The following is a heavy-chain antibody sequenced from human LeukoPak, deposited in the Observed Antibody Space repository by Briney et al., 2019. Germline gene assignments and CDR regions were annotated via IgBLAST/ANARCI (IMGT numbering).Heavy chain of an antibody. D-gene: IGHD4-17*01. CDR3: ARAWGTVTYWYFDL. Sequence: SETLSLTCTVSGGSISSYYWSWIRQPPGKGLEWIGYIYYSGSTNYNPSLKSRVTISVDTSKSQFSLKLSSVTAADTAVYYCARAWGTVTYWYFDLWGRGTLVTVSS. CDR2: IYYSGST. CDR1: GGSISSYY. J-gene: IGHJ2*01. V-gene: IGHV4-59*01.